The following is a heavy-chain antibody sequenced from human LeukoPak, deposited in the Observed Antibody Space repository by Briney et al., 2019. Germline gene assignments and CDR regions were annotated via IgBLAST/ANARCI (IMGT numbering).Heavy chain of an antibody. D-gene: IGHD6-6*01. CDR1: GYTFTDYY. J-gene: IGHJ4*02. V-gene: IGHV1-2*02. CDR3: ARAKWQLVPYFDS. Sequence: ASVKVSCKASGYTFTDYYMHWVRQAPGQGLEWMGWINPNSGGTNFAQKFQGRVAMTRDTSISTAYLELGSLRSDDTAVYFCARAKWQLVPYFDSWGQGTLVTVSS. CDR2: INPNSGGT.